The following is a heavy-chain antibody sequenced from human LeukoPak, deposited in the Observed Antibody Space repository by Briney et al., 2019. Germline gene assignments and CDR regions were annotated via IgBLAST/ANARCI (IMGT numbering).Heavy chain of an antibody. J-gene: IGHJ4*02. CDR2: ISTDGSTT. CDR3: TKWSSSGTYYTE. D-gene: IGHD3-10*01. Sequence: GGSLRLSCAASGFTFSSYWMHWVRQAPGKGLVWVSRISTDGSTTTYADSVKGRFTVSRDNAKNSLYLQMNSLRAEDTALYYCTKWSSSGTYYTEWGQGTLVTVSS. V-gene: IGHV3-74*01. CDR1: GFTFSSYW.